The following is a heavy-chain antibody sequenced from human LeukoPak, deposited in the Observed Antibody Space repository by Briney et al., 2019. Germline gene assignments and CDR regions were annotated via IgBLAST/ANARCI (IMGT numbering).Heavy chain of an antibody. J-gene: IGHJ4*02. V-gene: IGHV3-11*01. Sequence: GGSLRLSCAASGFTFSDYYMSWIRQAPGKGLEWVSYISSGGSTIYYADSVKGRFTISRDNAKNSLYLQMNSLRAEDTAVYYCARDPILLWFGEQNGYWGQGTLVTVSS. CDR3: ARDPILLWFGEQNGY. CDR2: ISSGGSTI. D-gene: IGHD3-10*01. CDR1: GFTFSDYY.